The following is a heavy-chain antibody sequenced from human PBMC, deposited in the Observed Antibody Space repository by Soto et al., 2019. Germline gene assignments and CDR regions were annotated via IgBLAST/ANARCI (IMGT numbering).Heavy chain of an antibody. J-gene: IGHJ4*02. Sequence: PGGSLRLSCAVSGFTFSNDAMNWVRQAPGKGLEWVSVISSSGGSTDYAASVKGRFTISRDNSKNTLYLQMISLRAEDTAVYYCAKDRTSGYYSYYFDYWGQGTLVTVSS. D-gene: IGHD3-22*01. CDR3: AKDRTSGYYSYYFDY. CDR1: GFTFSNDA. V-gene: IGHV3-23*01. CDR2: ISSSGGST.